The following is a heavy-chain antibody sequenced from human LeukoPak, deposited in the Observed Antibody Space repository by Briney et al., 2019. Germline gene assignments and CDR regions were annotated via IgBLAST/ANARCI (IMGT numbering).Heavy chain of an antibody. Sequence: GGSLRLSCAASGFTFSSYSMNWVRQAPGKGLEWVSSISSSSSYIYYADSVKGRFTISRDNAKNSLYLQMNSLRAEDTAVYYCARNYIEYSSSSCAFDIWGQGTMVTVSS. CDR3: ARNYIEYSSSSCAFDI. J-gene: IGHJ3*02. CDR1: GFTFSSYS. D-gene: IGHD6-6*01. V-gene: IGHV3-21*01. CDR2: ISSSSSYI.